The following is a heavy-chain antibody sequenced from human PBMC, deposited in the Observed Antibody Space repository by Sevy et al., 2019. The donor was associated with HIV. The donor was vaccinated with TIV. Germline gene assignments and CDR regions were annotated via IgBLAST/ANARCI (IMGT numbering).Heavy chain of an antibody. V-gene: IGHV4-30-2*01. CDR3: ARAATGTTDNWFDP. CDR1: GDSISSGGYS. Sequence: SETLSLTCAVSGDSISSGGYSWSWIRQPPGKGLEWIGYIYHSGSTYYNPSLKSRVTISVDRSKNQFSLKLSSVTAADTAVYYCARAATGTTDNWFDPWGQGTLVTVSS. J-gene: IGHJ5*02. CDR2: IYHSGST. D-gene: IGHD1-1*01.